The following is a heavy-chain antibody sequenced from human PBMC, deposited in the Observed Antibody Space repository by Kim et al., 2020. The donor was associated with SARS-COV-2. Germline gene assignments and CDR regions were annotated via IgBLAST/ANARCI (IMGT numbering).Heavy chain of an antibody. V-gene: IGHV4-4*07. J-gene: IGHJ5*01. CDR1: GASISTYY. CDR2: IHHSGSS. D-gene: IGHD6-19*01. CDR3: ARGGASSEWFGS. Sequence: SETLSLTCTVSGASISTYYWSWIRQPAGKGLEWIGWIHHSGSSIYNSSLKSRVALSLDTTNNQFSLKLTSVTVPDTAVYYCARGGASSEWFGSWGQGTLVTVSS.